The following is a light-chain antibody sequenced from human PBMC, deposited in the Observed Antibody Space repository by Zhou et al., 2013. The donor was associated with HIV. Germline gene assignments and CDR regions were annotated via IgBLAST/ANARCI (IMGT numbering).Light chain of an antibody. CDR1: LGISSS. Sequence: DIQMTQSPSSLSASVGDRVTITCRASLGISSSVAWYQQTAGKAPKLLLYGASKLESGVPSRFSGSGSGTDYTLTISSLQPEDFATYYCQQYYNTPPWTFGQGTKVE. CDR3: QQYYNTPPWT. J-gene: IGKJ1*01. CDR2: GAS. V-gene: IGKV1-NL1*01.